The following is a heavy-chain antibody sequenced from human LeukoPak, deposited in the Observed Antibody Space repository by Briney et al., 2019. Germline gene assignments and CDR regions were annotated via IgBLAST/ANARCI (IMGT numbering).Heavy chain of an antibody. D-gene: IGHD3-16*01. CDR3: ARDDWGNQASFGY. Sequence: PGGSLRLSRVASGFTFSTYAMGWVRQGPGKGLGWVSSVSESGGGTYYADSVKGRFTISRDNAKNSLYLQMNSLRAEDTAVYYCARDDWGNQASFGYWGQGTLVTVSS. CDR1: GFTFSTYA. CDR2: VSESGGGT. V-gene: IGHV3-23*01. J-gene: IGHJ4*02.